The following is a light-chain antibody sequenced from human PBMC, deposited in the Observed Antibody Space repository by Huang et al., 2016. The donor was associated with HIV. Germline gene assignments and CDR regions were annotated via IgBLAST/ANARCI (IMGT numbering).Light chain of an antibody. CDR2: GAS. J-gene: IGKJ4*01. Sequence: EIELTQSPGTLPLSPGERATLSCRVSQSVRSSSLACYQQKPGQSPRLLIFGASNRATALPELLSGSASGTAFTPTISRLEPDDFAVYYYQRYGSSPLTFGGGTKVEIK. V-gene: IGKV3-20*01. CDR1: QSVRSSS. CDR3: QRYGSSPLT.